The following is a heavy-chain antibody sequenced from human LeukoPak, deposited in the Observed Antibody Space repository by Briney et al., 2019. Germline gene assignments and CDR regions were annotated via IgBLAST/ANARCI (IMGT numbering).Heavy chain of an antibody. CDR1: GGSMISTDYY. J-gene: IGHJ2*01. CDR2: INYAGNT. D-gene: IGHD6-13*01. V-gene: IGHV4-39*07. Sequence: PSETLSLTCSVYGGSMISTDYYWGWIRQPPGKGLEWIGSINYAGNTYYNPSLKSRVTMSVDTPKNQFSLKLSSVTAADTAVYYCARVSSSWYQDWYFDLWGRGTLATVSS. CDR3: ARVSSSWYQDWYFDL.